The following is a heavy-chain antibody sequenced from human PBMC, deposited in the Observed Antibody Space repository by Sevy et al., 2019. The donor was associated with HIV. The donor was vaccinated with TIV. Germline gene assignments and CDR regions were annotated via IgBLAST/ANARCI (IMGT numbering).Heavy chain of an antibody. Sequence: GGYLRLSCAASGFTFRRYCMSWVRQAPGKGLEWVSGISGSGGSTFYADSVKGRFTISRDNSKNTLYLQMNSLRAEDTAVFYCAKDINIQYYSVSSGYPYYFDYWGQGTLVTVSS. CDR1: GFTFRRYC. CDR3: AKDINIQYYSVSSGYPYYFDY. V-gene: IGHV3-23*01. CDR2: ISGSGGST. D-gene: IGHD3-22*01. J-gene: IGHJ4*02.